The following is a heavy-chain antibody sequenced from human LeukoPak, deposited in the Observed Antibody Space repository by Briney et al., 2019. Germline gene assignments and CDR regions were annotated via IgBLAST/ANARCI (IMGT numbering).Heavy chain of an antibody. Sequence: GGSLRLSCAASGFTFSSYGMHWVRQAPGKGLEWVAVISYDGSNKYYADSVKGRFTISRDNSKNTLYLQMNSLRAEDTAVYYCAKDPGFGWGLYYFDYWGQGTLVTVSS. J-gene: IGHJ4*02. D-gene: IGHD3-9*01. V-gene: IGHV3-30*18. CDR2: ISYDGSNK. CDR3: AKDPGFGWGLYYFDY. CDR1: GFTFSSYG.